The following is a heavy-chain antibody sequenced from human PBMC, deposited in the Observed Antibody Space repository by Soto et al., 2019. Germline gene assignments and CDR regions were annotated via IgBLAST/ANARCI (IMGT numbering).Heavy chain of an antibody. J-gene: IGHJ5*02. CDR3: PRAEDSSSNWFDP. CDR2: IYYSGST. D-gene: IGHD3-22*01. Sequence: PSETLSLTCTVSGGSISSSSYYWGWIRQPPGKGLEWIGSIYYSGSTYYNPSLKSRVTISVDTSKNQFSLKLSSVTAADTAVYYCPRAEDSSSNWFDPWGQGTLVTV. CDR1: GGSISSSSYY. V-gene: IGHV4-39*01.